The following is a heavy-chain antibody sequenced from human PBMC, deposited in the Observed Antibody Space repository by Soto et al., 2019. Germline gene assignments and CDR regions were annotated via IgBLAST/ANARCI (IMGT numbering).Heavy chain of an antibody. CDR3: AARDVGSGSYYNWFDP. CDR2: IHYSGSR. V-gene: IGHV4-39*07. CDR1: GDSITSSSYY. D-gene: IGHD3-10*01. Sequence: SETLSLTCTFSGDSITSSSYYWGWIRQPPGKGLEWIGNIHYSGSRYYNPSLESRVTISVDTSKNQFSLKLSSVTAADTAVYYCAARDVGSGSYYNWFDPWGQGTLVTVSS. J-gene: IGHJ5*02.